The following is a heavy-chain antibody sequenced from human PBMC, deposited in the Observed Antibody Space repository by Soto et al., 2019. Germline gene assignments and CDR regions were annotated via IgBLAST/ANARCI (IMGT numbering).Heavy chain of an antibody. CDR3: ARGADSSSWYLYYYYYGMDV. J-gene: IGHJ6*02. V-gene: IGHV3-74*01. D-gene: IGHD6-13*01. CDR2: INSDGSST. CDR1: GFTFSSYW. Sequence: EVQLVESGGGLGQPGGSLRLSCAASGFTFSSYWMHWVRQAPGKGLVWVSRINSDGSSTSYADSVKGRFTISRDNAKNTLYLQMNSLRAEDTAVYYCARGADSSSWYLYYYYYGMDVWGQGTTVTVSS.